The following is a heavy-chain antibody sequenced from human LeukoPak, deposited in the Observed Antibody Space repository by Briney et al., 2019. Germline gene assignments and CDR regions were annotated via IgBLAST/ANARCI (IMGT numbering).Heavy chain of an antibody. Sequence: PGGSLRLSCAASGFTFSSYSMNWVRQAPGKGLEWVSSISSSSSYIYYADSVKGRFTISRDNAKNSLYLQMNSLRAEDTAVYYCARVGLVTYYYYYMDVWGKGTTVTISS. CDR3: ARVGLVTYYYYYMDV. CDR1: GFTFSSYS. J-gene: IGHJ6*03. CDR2: ISSSSSYI. D-gene: IGHD3/OR15-3a*01. V-gene: IGHV3-21*01.